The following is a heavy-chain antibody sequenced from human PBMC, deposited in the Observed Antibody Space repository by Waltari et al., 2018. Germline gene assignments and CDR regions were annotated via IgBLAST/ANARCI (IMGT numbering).Heavy chain of an antibody. CDR2: IIPIFGTA. J-gene: IGHJ4*02. CDR3: ASVWERMRGFDY. V-gene: IGHV1-69*12. D-gene: IGHD1-26*01. Sequence: QVQLVQSGAEVKKPGSSVKVSCKASGGTFSSYAISWVRQAPGQGLEWMGGIIPIFGTANYAQKFQGRVTITADESTNTAYMELSSLRAEDTAVYYCASVWERMRGFDYWGQGTLVTVSS. CDR1: GGTFSSYA.